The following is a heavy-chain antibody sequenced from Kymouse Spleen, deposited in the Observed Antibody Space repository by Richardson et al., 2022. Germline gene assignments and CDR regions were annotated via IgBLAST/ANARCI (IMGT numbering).Heavy chain of an antibody. V-gene: IGHV4-34*01. Sequence: QVQLQQWGAGLLKPSETLSLTCAVYGGSFSGYYWSWIRQPPGKGLEWIGEINHSGSTNYNPSLKSRVTISVDTSKNQFSLKLSSVTAADTAVYYCARGNIVATIFDYWGQGTLVTVSS. CDR1: GGSFSGYY. CDR2: INHSGST. J-gene: IGHJ4*02. D-gene: IGHD5-12*01. CDR3: ARGNIVATIFDY.